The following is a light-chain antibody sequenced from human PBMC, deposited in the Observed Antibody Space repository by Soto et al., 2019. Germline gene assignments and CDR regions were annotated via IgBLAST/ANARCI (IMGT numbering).Light chain of an antibody. Sequence: EIVLTQSPGTLSLSPGERATLTCTASQSVTSSCLAWYQRKPGQAPRLLIHTTSIRATDIPDRFSGSGSGTDFTLTISRLEPEDFAVYYCQQSSNWPPSITFGQGTRLEIK. CDR1: QSVTSSC. CDR3: QQSSNWPPSIT. V-gene: IGKV3D-20*02. CDR2: TTS. J-gene: IGKJ5*01.